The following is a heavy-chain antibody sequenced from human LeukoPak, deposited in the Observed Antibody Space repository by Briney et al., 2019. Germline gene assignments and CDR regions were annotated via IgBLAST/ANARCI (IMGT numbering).Heavy chain of an antibody. Sequence: GGSLRLSCAASGFTFSSYAMSWVRQAPGKGLEWVSAISGSGGSTYYADSVKGRFTISRDNSKSTLYLQMNSLRAEDTAVYYCAKDHSLPRYYYDSSGDAFDIWGQGTMVTVSS. CDR1: GFTFSSYA. V-gene: IGHV3-23*01. J-gene: IGHJ3*02. D-gene: IGHD3-22*01. CDR2: ISGSGGST. CDR3: AKDHSLPRYYYDSSGDAFDI.